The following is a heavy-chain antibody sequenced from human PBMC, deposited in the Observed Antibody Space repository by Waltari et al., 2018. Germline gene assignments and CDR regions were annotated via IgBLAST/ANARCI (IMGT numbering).Heavy chain of an antibody. CDR2: ISFSSTTI. CDR1: GFMFSDFS. CDR3: ARDLDKYGHGTPNDY. D-gene: IGHD2-15*01. Sequence: EVQLVESGGGLVQPGGSLRLSCAASGFMFSDFSMNWVRQAPGKGREVLSYISFSSTTISYADSVKGRFTISRDNAKNSLYLQMNSLRAEDTAVYYCARDLDKYGHGTPNDYWGQGTLVTVSS. J-gene: IGHJ4*02. V-gene: IGHV3-48*04.